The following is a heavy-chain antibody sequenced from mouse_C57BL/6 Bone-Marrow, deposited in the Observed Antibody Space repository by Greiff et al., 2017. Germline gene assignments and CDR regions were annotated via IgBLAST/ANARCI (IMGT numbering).Heavy chain of an antibody. V-gene: IGHV1-18*01. D-gene: IGHD2-1*01. CDR3: ARGTYGNYESYFDY. J-gene: IGHJ2*01. Sequence: EVQPQQSGPELVKPGASVKIPCKASGYTFTDYNMDWVKQSHGKSLEWIGDINPNNGGTIYNQKFKGKATLTVDKSSSTAYMELRSLTSEDTAVYYCARGTYGNYESYFDYWGQGTTLTVSS. CDR1: GYTFTDYN. CDR2: INPNNGGT.